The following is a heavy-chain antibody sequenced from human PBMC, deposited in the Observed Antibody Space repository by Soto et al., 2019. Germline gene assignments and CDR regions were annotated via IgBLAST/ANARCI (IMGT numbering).Heavy chain of an antibody. Sequence: SVKVSCKASGGTFSSYAISWVRQAPGQGLEWMGGIIPIFGTANYAQKFQGRVTITADESTSTAYMELSSLRSEDTAVYYCASPGGGDYDSSGFFYWGQGTLVTVSS. V-gene: IGHV1-69*13. D-gene: IGHD3-22*01. CDR3: ASPGGGDYDSSGFFY. CDR1: GGTFSSYA. CDR2: IIPIFGTA. J-gene: IGHJ4*02.